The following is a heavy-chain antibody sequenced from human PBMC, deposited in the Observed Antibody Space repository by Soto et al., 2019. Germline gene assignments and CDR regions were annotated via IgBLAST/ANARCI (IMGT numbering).Heavy chain of an antibody. CDR1: GGSISSSSYY. CDR2: IYDSGST. CDR3: ARARFGELLLIYYGMDV. D-gene: IGHD3-10*01. J-gene: IGHJ6*02. Sequence: SETLSLTCTVSGGSISSSSYYWGWIRQPPGKGLEWIGSIYDSGSTYYNPSLKSRVTISVDTSKNQFSLKLSSVTAADTAVYYCARARFGELLLIYYGMDVWGQGTTVTVSS. V-gene: IGHV4-39*01.